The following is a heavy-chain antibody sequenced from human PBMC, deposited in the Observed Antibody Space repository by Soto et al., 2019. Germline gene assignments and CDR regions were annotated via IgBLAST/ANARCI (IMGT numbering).Heavy chain of an antibody. CDR2: ISPYDGST. J-gene: IGHJ4*02. CDR3: TRGSGSYSY. D-gene: IGHD1-26*01. Sequence: ASVTVYCLASGYTFISHAITWVRQDPGQGLEWMGWISPYDGSTKNAQKFQGRVTMTTDSFTNTACMELRSLTFDDTAVYYCTRGSGSYSYWGQGTPVTVSS. CDR1: GYTFISHA. V-gene: IGHV1-18*01.